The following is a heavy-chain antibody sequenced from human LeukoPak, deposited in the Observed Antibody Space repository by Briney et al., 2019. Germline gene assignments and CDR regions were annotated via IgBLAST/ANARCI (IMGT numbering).Heavy chain of an antibody. J-gene: IGHJ4*02. V-gene: IGHV3-48*01. CDR3: AREGYYDSGSSPTFYFDY. Sequence: GGSLRLSCAASEFTFSSYSMNWVRQAPGKGLEWVSYITNSGNSKSYADSVKGRFTISRDNTKNSLYLQMNSLRAEDTAVYYCAREGYYDSGSSPTFYFDYWGQGTLVTVSS. CDR1: EFTFSSYS. CDR2: ITNSGNSK. D-gene: IGHD3-10*01.